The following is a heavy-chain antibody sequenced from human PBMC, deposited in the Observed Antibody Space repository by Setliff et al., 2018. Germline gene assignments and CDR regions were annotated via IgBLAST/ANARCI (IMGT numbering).Heavy chain of an antibody. CDR2: IYTSGST. J-gene: IGHJ6*03. CDR3: ARTDYSDGRYSMDV. V-gene: IGHV4-61*09. D-gene: IGHD6-19*01. CDR1: GGSISSGSYY. Sequence: PSETLSLTCTVSGGSISSGSYYWSWIRQPAGKGLEWIGHIYTSGSTNYNPSLKSRVTISVDTSKNQFSLKLSSVTAADTAVYYCARTDYSDGRYSMDVWGKGTTVTVSS.